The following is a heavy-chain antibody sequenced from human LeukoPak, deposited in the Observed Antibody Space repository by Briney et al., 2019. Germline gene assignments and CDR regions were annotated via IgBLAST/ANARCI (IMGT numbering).Heavy chain of an antibody. D-gene: IGHD3-22*01. Sequence: GGSLRLSCAVSGITLSNYGMSWVRQAPGKGLEWVAGISDSGGRTKYADSVKGRFTISRDNAKNTLYLQMNSLRAEDTAVYFCAKRGVVIRVIRVGFHKEAYYFDSWGQGALVTVSS. CDR3: AKRGVVIRVIRVGFHKEAYYFDS. CDR1: GITLSNYG. V-gene: IGHV3-23*01. CDR2: ISDSGGRT. J-gene: IGHJ4*02.